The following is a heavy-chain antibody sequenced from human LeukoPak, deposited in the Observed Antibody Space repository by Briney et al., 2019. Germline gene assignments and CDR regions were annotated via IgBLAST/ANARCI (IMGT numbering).Heavy chain of an antibody. CDR1: GFTFSSYG. CDR3: AKGSSDYDFWSGYYDRAGWFDP. Sequence: GGSLRLSCAASGFTFSSYGMHWVRQAPGKGLEGVAVIWYDGSNKYYADSVKGRFTISRDNSKNTLYLQMNSLRAEDTAVYYCAKGSSDYDFWSGYYDRAGWFDPWGQGTLVTVSS. J-gene: IGHJ5*02. D-gene: IGHD3-3*01. CDR2: IWYDGSNK. V-gene: IGHV3-33*06.